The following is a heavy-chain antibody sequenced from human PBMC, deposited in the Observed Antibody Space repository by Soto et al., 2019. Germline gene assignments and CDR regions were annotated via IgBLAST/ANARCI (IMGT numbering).Heavy chain of an antibody. Sequence: GESLKISCKGSGYSFTSYWIGWVRQMPGKGLEWMGIIYPGDSDTRYSPSFQGQVTISADKSISTAYLQWSSLKASDTAMYYCARSLLYCSSTSCYVGGAYYYYYGMDVWGQGTTVTVSS. CDR1: GYSFTSYW. D-gene: IGHD2-2*01. CDR3: ARSLLYCSSTSCYVGGAYYYYYGMDV. CDR2: IYPGDSDT. J-gene: IGHJ6*02. V-gene: IGHV5-51*01.